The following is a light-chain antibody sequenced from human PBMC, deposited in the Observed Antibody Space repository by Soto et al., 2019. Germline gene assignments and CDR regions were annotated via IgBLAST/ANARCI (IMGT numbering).Light chain of an antibody. CDR3: QHLSSHPYT. CDR1: QDINTF. CDR2: AAS. V-gene: IGKV1-9*01. J-gene: IGKJ2*01. Sequence: DIQLTQSPSFLSASVGDRVTITCRASQDINTFLAWYQQTPGKAPKFLIYAASTFQSGVPSRFSGSGSGTEFTLTITSLQPEDFATYYCQHLSSHPYTFGQGTKLEI.